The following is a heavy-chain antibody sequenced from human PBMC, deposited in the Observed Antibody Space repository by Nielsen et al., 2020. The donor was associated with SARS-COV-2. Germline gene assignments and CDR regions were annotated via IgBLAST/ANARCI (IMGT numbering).Heavy chain of an antibody. CDR2: IKPDGSEK. CDR1: GFTFSSLW. CDR3: ARGIVGATPIWYFDL. V-gene: IGHV3-7*01. D-gene: IGHD1-26*01. Sequence: GGSLRLSCAASGFTFSSLWMSWVRQVPGKGLEWVADIKPDGSEKFYVDSVKGRFTISRDNAKNSMSLQMNSLRVEDTAVYYCARGIVGATPIWYFDLWGRGTLVTVSS. J-gene: IGHJ2*01.